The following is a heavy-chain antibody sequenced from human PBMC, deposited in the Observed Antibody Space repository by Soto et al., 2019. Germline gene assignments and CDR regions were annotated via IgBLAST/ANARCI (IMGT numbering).Heavy chain of an antibody. CDR1: GGSISSYY. Sequence: SETLSLTCTVSGGSISSYYWSWIRQPPGKGLEWIGYIYYSGSTNYNPSLKSRVTISVDTSKSQFSLNLSSVTAADTGLYYCTRHKYGVGLAYWGQGILVTVSS. CDR3: TRHKYGVGLAY. CDR2: IYYSGST. J-gene: IGHJ4*02. V-gene: IGHV4-59*08. D-gene: IGHD4-17*01.